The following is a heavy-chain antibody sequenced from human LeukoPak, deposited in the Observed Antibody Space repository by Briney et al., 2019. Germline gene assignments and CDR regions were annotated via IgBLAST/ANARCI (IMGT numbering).Heavy chain of an antibody. CDR3: ARKPVVVAAYFDY. J-gene: IGHJ4*02. D-gene: IGHD2-15*01. Sequence: PSETLSLTCTVSGGSINDDSWSWIRQPPGKGLEWIGYLYKSGTTKYNPSLKSPVTISLDTSKNQVSLHLSSVTAADTAVYYCARKPVVVAAYFDYWGQGTLVTVSS. V-gene: IGHV4-59*08. CDR1: GGSINDDS. CDR2: LYKSGTT.